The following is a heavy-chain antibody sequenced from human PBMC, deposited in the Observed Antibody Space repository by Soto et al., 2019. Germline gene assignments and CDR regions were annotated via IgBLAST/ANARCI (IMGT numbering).Heavy chain of an antibody. J-gene: IGHJ4*02. CDR2: STYTGDTP. CDR3: VKDYSHGRFPDY. Sequence: WWSLRLSCSASGFACRDSTMHWGRQAPGRGLEQLGTSTYTGDTPYYADSVKGRFTISRDNSQSTLYLQMSSLRPEDTGVYFCVKDYSHGRFPDYWGQGTLVTVSS. CDR1: GFACRDST. V-gene: IGHV3-64D*06. D-gene: IGHD1-26*01.